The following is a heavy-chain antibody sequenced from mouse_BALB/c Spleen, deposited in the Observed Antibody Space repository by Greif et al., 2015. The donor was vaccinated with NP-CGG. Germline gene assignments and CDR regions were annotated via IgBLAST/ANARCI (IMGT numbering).Heavy chain of an antibody. CDR2: INPSTGYT. D-gene: IGHD6-1*01. CDR3: ARRTQHFDY. CDR1: GYTFTSYW. V-gene: IGHV1-7*01. J-gene: IGHJ2*01. Sequence: QVQLKHSGAELAKPGASGRMSCKASGYTFTSYWMHWVKQRPGQGLEWIGYINPSTGYTEYNQKFKDKATLTADKSSSTAYMQLSSLTSEDSAVYYCARRTQHFDYWGQGTTLTVSS.